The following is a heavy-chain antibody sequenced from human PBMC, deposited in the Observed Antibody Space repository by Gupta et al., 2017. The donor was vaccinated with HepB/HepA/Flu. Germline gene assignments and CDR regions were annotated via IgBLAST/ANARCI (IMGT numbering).Heavy chain of an antibody. Sequence: QVQLVQSGAEVKKPGSSVKVSCKASGGTFSSYAISWVRQAPGQGLEWMGGIIPIFGTANYAQKFQGRVTITADKSTSTAYMELSSLRSEDTAVYYCARAPVPYYDFWSGYDGGWFDPWGQGTLVTVSS. V-gene: IGHV1-69*06. CDR3: ARAPVPYYDFWSGYDGGWFDP. CDR2: IIPIFGTA. D-gene: IGHD3-3*01. CDR1: GGTFSSYA. J-gene: IGHJ5*02.